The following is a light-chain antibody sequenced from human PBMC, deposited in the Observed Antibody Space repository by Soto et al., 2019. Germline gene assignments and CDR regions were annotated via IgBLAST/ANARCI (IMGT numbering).Light chain of an antibody. Sequence: QSALTQPPSASGSPGQSVAISCTGTSSDVGGSNYVSWYQRHPGKAPKLMIFEVNKRPSGVPNRFSGSKSGNTASLTVSGLQAEAEADYYCSSFAGINQPLVFGGGTKMTVL. J-gene: IGLJ2*01. V-gene: IGLV2-8*01. CDR3: SSFAGINQPLV. CDR2: EVN. CDR1: SSDVGGSNY.